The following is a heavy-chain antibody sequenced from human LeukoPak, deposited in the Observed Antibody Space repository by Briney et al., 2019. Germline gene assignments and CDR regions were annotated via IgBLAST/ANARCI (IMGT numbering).Heavy chain of an antibody. Sequence: SETLSLTCTVSGGSISRYYWSWVRQPPGKGLEWIGYIYYSGSTNYNPSLKSRVTISVDTSKKQFSLRLSSVTAADTAVYYCAYSSSWYRVAFDIWGQGTMVTVSS. D-gene: IGHD6-13*01. V-gene: IGHV4-59*01. CDR1: GGSISRYY. CDR3: AYSSSWYRVAFDI. J-gene: IGHJ3*02. CDR2: IYYSGST.